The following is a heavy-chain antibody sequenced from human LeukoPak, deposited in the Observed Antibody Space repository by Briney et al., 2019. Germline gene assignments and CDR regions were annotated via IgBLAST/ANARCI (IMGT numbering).Heavy chain of an antibody. V-gene: IGHV3-23*01. CDR2: ISGSTGST. CDR3: AKDDHGGSGWRDYFDY. D-gene: IGHD6-19*01. J-gene: IGHJ4*02. Sequence: GGSLRLSCAASGFTFSSYAMSWVRQAPGKGLEWVSAISGSTGSTYYADSVKGRFTISRDNSKSTLYLQMNSLGAEDTAVYYCAKDDHGGSGWRDYFDYWGQGTLVTVSS. CDR1: GFTFSSYA.